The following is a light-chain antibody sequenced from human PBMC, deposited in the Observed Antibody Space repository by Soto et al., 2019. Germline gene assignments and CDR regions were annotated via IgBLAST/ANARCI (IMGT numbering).Light chain of an antibody. CDR2: GAF. CDR3: QQYYSYST. J-gene: IGKJ1*01. CDR1: QSISSW. V-gene: IGKV1-5*01. Sequence: QLTQSPSTLSASVGDRVTITCRASQSISSWLAWYQQKPGKAPKLLISGAFSLESGVPSRFSGSGSGTEFTLTISSLQPDDFATYYCQQYYSYSTFGQGTKVDI.